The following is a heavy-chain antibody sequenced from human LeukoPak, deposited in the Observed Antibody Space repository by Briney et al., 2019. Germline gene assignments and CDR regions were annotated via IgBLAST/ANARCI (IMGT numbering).Heavy chain of an antibody. CDR2: INHSGST. J-gene: IGHJ4*02. CDR1: GGSFSGYY. Sequence: PSETLSLTCAVYGGSFSGYYWSWIRQPPGKGLEWIGEINHSGSTNYNPSLKSRVTISVDTSKNQFSLRLSSVTAADTAVYYCARGSYCSSTSCYDWFDYWGQGTLVTVSS. V-gene: IGHV4-34*01. D-gene: IGHD2-2*01. CDR3: ARGSYCSSTSCYDWFDY.